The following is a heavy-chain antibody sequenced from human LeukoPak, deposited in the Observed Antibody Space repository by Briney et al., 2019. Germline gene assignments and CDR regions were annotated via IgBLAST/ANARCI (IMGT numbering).Heavy chain of an antibody. CDR2: INSDGSST. D-gene: IGHD2-15*01. CDR3: ARGAAVPDY. J-gene: IGHJ4*02. V-gene: IGHV3-74*01. Sequence: GGSLRLSCAASGFTFSYYLMHWVRQAPGKGLVWVSRINSDGSSTTYADSVKGRFTISRDNAKNTLYLQMNSLRAEDTAVYYCARGAAVPDYWGQGTLVTVSS. CDR1: GFTFSYYL.